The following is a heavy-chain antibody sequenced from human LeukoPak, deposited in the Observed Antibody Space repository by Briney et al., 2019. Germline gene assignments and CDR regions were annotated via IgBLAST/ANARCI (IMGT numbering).Heavy chain of an antibody. CDR2: ITGSHGRT. J-gene: IGHJ5*02. D-gene: IGHD4-17*01. CDR1: GFTFSSFA. CDR3: THDPNGDYVGAFDP. Sequence: GGSLRLSCEASGFTFSSFAMTWDRQAPGKGPEWVSSITGSHGRTYNTDSVKGRFTNSRDNSQNTLYLQMNSLRAEDTAVYYCTHDPNGDYVGAFDPWGQGTLVTVSS. V-gene: IGHV3-23*01.